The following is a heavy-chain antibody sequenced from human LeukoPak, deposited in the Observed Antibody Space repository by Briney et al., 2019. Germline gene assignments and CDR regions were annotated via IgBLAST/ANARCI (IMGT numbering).Heavy chain of an antibody. CDR2: IYSGGST. J-gene: IGHJ6*02. CDR3: ARHLWFGELSARYGMDV. D-gene: IGHD3-10*01. Sequence: GGSLRLSCAASGFTVSSNYMSWVRQAPGKGLEWVSVIYSGGSTYYADSVKGRFTISRDNSKNTLYLQMNSLRAEDTAVYYCARHLWFGELSARYGMDVWGQGTTVTVSS. CDR1: GFTVSSNY. V-gene: IGHV3-66*04.